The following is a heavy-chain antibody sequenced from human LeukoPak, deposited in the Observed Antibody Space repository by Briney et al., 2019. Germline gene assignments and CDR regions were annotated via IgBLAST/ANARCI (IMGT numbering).Heavy chain of an antibody. J-gene: IGHJ4*02. CDR1: GFTFDDYG. CDR3: ARDGGYCSGGSCFYLDY. V-gene: IGHV3-20*04. D-gene: IGHD2-15*01. Sequence: PGGSLRLSCAASGFTFDDYGMSWVRQAPGKGLEWVSGINWNGGSTGYADSVKGRFTISRDNAKNSLYLQMNSLRAEDTALYYCARDGGYCSGGSCFYLDYWGQGTPVTVSS. CDR2: INWNGGST.